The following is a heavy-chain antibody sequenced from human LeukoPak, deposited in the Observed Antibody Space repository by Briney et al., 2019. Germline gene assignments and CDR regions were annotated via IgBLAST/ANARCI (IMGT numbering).Heavy chain of an antibody. CDR3: ARALNYDVLTGYLTHLYYFDY. CDR1: GGSISSYY. J-gene: IGHJ4*02. D-gene: IGHD3-9*01. CDR2: IYYSGST. V-gene: IGHV4-59*01. Sequence: SETLSLTCTVSGGSISSYYWSWIRQPPGKGLEWIGFIYYSGSTNYNPSLKSRVTLSVDTSRNQFSLKLSSVTAADTAVYYCARALNYDVLTGYLTHLYYFDYWGQGTLVTVSS.